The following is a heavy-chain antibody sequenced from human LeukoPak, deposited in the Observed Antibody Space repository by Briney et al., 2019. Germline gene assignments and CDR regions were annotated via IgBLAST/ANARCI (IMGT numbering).Heavy chain of an antibody. Sequence: SETLSLTWAVYGGSFSGYYWSWIRQPPGKGLEWIGEINHSGSTNYNPSLKSRVTISVDTSKNQFSLKLSSVTAADTAVYYCARVPHPARTYYYYYYMDVWGKGTTVTVSS. D-gene: IGHD1-26*01. CDR1: GGSFSGYY. V-gene: IGHV4-34*01. J-gene: IGHJ6*03. CDR2: INHSGST. CDR3: ARVPHPARTYYYYYYMDV.